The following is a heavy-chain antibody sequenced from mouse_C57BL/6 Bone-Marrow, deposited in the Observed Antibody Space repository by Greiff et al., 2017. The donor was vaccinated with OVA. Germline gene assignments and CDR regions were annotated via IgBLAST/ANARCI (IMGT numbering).Heavy chain of an antibody. CDR3: TRNCCSIPYVKYY. CDR1: GYTFTSYW. CDR2: IYPGNSDT. Sequence: EVQLQESGTVLARPGASVKMSCKTSGYTFTSYWLHWVNQRPGQGLEWIGAIYPGNSDTSYNQKFKGKGKLTAVTSASTAYMELSSLTNEDSAGYNCTRNCCSIPYVKYYWVQGTSVTV. V-gene: IGHV1-5*01. D-gene: IGHD1-1*01. J-gene: IGHJ4*01.